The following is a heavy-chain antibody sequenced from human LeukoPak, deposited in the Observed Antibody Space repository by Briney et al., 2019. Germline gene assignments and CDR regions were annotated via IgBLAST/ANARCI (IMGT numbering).Heavy chain of an antibody. Sequence: SVKVSCKASGGTFSSYAISWVRQAPGQGLEWMGRIIPVLGIANYAQKFQGRVTITVDKSTSTAYMELSSLRSEDTAVYYCARGKFPSIAVAGTFDYWGQGTLVTVSS. V-gene: IGHV1-69*04. CDR1: GGTFSSYA. CDR3: ARGKFPSIAVAGTFDY. CDR2: IIPVLGIA. J-gene: IGHJ4*02. D-gene: IGHD6-19*01.